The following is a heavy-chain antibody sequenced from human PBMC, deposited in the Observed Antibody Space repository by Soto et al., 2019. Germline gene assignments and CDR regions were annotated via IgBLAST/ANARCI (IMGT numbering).Heavy chain of an antibody. Sequence: SETLSLTCTVSGGSISSYYWSWIRQPPGKGLEWIGYIYYSGSTNYNPSLKSRVTISVDTSKNQFSLKLSSVTAADTAVYYCARGEYGSGSYYGGYYYYGMDAWGQGTTVTVSS. CDR3: ARGEYGSGSYYGGYYYYGMDA. CDR1: GGSISSYY. CDR2: IYYSGST. V-gene: IGHV4-59*01. D-gene: IGHD3-10*01. J-gene: IGHJ6*02.